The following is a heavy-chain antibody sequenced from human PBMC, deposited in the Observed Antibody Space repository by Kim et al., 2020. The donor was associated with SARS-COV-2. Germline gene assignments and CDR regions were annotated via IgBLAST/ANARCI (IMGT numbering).Heavy chain of an antibody. J-gene: IGHJ4*02. CDR3: ARRTGFY. V-gene: IGHV1-46*01. CDR2: PNGADT. Sequence: PNGADTDYPQEFQGRLTMTSDTATSTVFLELSSLTSEDTAAYYCARRTGFYWGQGTQVTVSS. D-gene: IGHD6-19*01.